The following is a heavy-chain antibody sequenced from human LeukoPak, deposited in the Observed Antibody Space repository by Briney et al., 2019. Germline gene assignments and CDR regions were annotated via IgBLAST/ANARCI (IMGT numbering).Heavy chain of an antibody. CDR3: ARDSGSYFRVAFDI. D-gene: IGHD1-26*01. CDR1: GGSISSYY. CDR2: IYTSGST. J-gene: IGHJ3*02. V-gene: IGHV4-4*07. Sequence: SETLSLTCTVSGGSISSYYWSWIRQPAGKGLEWIGRIYTSGSTNYNPSLKSRVTISVDTSKNQFSLKLSSVTAADTAVYYCARDSGSYFRVAFDIWGQGTMVTVSS.